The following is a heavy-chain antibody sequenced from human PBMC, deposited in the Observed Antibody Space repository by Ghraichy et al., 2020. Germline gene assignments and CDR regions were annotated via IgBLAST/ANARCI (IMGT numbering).Heavy chain of an antibody. CDR3: ARGYTDEWRYGLHV. D-gene: IGHD1-14*01. J-gene: IGHJ6*02. CDR1: GDSVTSRGLY. CDR2: ISYSEDI. V-gene: IGHV4-61*08. Sequence: SETLSLTCGVSGDSVTSRGLYWSWIRQPPGQGLEWIGYISYSEDINYNPSLKSRVTISRDTSKNQLSLKLTSVTAADTANYYCARGYTDEWRYGLHVWGQGTTVTVSS.